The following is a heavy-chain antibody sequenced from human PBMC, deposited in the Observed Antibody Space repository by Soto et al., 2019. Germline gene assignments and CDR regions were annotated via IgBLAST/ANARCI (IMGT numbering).Heavy chain of an antibody. CDR3: ARSGDNYNRLDY. D-gene: IGHD1-1*01. V-gene: IGHV3-11*06. CDR1: GFTFSDYY. J-gene: IGHJ4*02. CDR2: SSNSGTFS. Sequence: WGSLRLSCEGSGFTFSDYYISWIRQAPGKGPEWISYSSNSGTFSRYADSVKGRFSISRDNTKNLLYLQMNSLRAEDTAVYYCARSGDNYNRLDYWGQGTPVTVSS.